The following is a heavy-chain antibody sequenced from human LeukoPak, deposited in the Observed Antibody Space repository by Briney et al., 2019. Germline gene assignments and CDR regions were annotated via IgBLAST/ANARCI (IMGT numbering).Heavy chain of an antibody. CDR1: GFTFTSSA. CDR2: IVVGSGNT. CDR3: AAGGYSYGYGLRYYYYGMDV. Sequence: GTSVKVSCKASGFTFTSSAVQWVRQARGQRLEWIGWIVVGSGNTNYAQKFQERVTITRDMSTSTAYMELSSLRSEDTAVYYCAAGGYSYGYGLRYYYYGMDVWGKGTTVTVPS. J-gene: IGHJ6*04. D-gene: IGHD5-18*01. V-gene: IGHV1-58*01.